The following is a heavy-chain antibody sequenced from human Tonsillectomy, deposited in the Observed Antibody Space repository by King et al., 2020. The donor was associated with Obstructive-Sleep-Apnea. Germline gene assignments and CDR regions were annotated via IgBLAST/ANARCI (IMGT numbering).Heavy chain of an antibody. CDR3: ARDNRAYSSSWYFIGNWYFDL. J-gene: IGHJ2*01. CDR1: GGSISSYY. D-gene: IGHD6-13*01. CDR2: IYYSGST. Sequence: VQLQESGPGLVKPSETLSLTCTVSGGSISSYYWSWIRQPPGKGLEWIGYIYYSGSTTYNPSLKSRVTISVDTSKNQFSLKLSSVTAADTAVYYCARDNRAYSSSWYFIGNWYFDLWGRGTLVTVSS. V-gene: IGHV4-59*01.